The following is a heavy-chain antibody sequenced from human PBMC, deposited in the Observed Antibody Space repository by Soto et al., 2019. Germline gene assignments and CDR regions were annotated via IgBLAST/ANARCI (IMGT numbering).Heavy chain of an antibody. CDR2: IVVGTGHT. J-gene: IGHJ4*02. Sequence: SVKVSCKASGFSFTSASVQWVRQARGQRLEWIGWIVVGTGHTNYAQKFQERVTISTDMSTNTAYMEVNSLRFDDTAVYYCPASLEGGEYGANSAFDSWGQGTLVTVSS. V-gene: IGHV1-58*01. CDR3: PASLEGGEYGANSAFDS. CDR1: GFSFTSAS. D-gene: IGHD4-17*01.